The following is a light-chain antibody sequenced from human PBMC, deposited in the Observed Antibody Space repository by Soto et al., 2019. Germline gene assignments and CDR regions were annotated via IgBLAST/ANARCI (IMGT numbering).Light chain of an antibody. J-gene: IGKJ2*01. CDR1: QSVSSY. V-gene: IGKV3-20*01. CDR2: DAS. Sequence: EIVMTQSPGTLSLSPVERATLSCRASQSVSSYLAWYQQKPGQAPRLLIYDASRRATGIPDRFSGSGSGTDFLLTISRLEPEDFAVYYCQQYGSSYTFVQGTKLEIK. CDR3: QQYGSSYT.